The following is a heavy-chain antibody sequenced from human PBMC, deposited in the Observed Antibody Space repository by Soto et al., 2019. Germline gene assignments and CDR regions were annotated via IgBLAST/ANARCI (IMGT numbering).Heavy chain of an antibody. CDR1: GFTFSSYG. D-gene: IGHD6-19*01. CDR2: IWYDGSNK. Sequence: GGSLRLSCAASGFTFSSYGMHWVRQAPGKGLEWVAVIWYDGSNKYYADSVKGRFTISRDNSKNTLYLQMNSLRAEDTAVYYCAREISYSSGWYLYYWGQGTLVTVSS. V-gene: IGHV3-33*01. CDR3: AREISYSSGWYLYY. J-gene: IGHJ4*02.